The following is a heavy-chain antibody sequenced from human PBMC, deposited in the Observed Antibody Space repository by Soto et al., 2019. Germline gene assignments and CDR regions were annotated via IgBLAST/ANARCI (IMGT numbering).Heavy chain of an antibody. CDR2: IYPGDSDT. J-gene: IGHJ6*02. D-gene: IGHD3-10*01. V-gene: IGHV5-51*01. CDR1: GYSFTSYW. Sequence: GESLKISCKGSGYSFTSYWIGWVRQMPGKGLEWMGIIYPGDSDTRYSPSSQGQVTISADKSIRTAYLQWSSLKASDTAMYYCARNMAYGSGSYSYYYGMDVWGQGTTVTVSS. CDR3: ARNMAYGSGSYSYYYGMDV.